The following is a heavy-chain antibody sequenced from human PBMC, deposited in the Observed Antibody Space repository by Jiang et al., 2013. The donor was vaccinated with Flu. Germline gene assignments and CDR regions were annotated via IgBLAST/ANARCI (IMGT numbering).Heavy chain of an antibody. D-gene: IGHD3-3*01. CDR3: AKVKSEGDYDFWSGSSVFWYFDL. Sequence: LESGGGLVQPGGSLRPSCAASGFTFSTYAVTWVRQAPGRGLEWVASISAGGSSKYHADSVMGRFTISRDNSRNMLSLQMSSLRVEDTAVYYCAKVKSEGDYDFWSGSSVFWYFDLWGRGTLVTVSS. V-gene: IGHV3-23*01. J-gene: IGHJ2*01. CDR2: ISAGGSSK. CDR1: GFTFSTYA.